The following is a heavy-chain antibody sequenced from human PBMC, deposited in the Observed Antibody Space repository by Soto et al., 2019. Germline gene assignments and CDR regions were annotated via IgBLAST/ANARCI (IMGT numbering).Heavy chain of an antibody. CDR2: IYHSGST. V-gene: IGHV4-30-2*01. Sequence: PSETLSLTCAVSGGSISSGGYSWSWIRQPPGKGLEWIGYIYHSGSTYYNPSLKSRVTISVDRSKNQFSLKLSSVTAADTAVYYCARGSGRLDPWGQGTLVTVSS. CDR1: GGSISSGGYS. J-gene: IGHJ5*02. D-gene: IGHD2-15*01. CDR3: ARGSGRLDP.